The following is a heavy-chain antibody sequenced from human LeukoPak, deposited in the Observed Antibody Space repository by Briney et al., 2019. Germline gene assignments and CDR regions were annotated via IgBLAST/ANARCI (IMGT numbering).Heavy chain of an antibody. CDR3: AREGRVSGYDFDC. J-gene: IGHJ4*02. CDR2: INSDGSSI. D-gene: IGHD5-12*01. Sequence: GGSLRLSCAASGFTFSSYWMHWVRQAPGKGLVWVSRINSDGSSITYTDSVKGRFTISRDNAKNTLYLQMNSLRVEDTAVYYCAREGRVSGYDFDCWGQGTLVTVSS. V-gene: IGHV3-74*03. CDR1: GFTFSSYW.